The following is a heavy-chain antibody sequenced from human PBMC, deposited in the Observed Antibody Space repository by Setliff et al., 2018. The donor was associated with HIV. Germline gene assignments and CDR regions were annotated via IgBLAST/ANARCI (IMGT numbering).Heavy chain of an antibody. J-gene: IGHJ5*02. Sequence: PSETLSLTCTVSGYSISSDYWWGWIRQPPGKGLEWIGSIYYSGSTYYNPSLKSRVTISVDTSKNQFSLKLSSVTAADAAVYYCASRVYYYDSSGYLREEGFDPWGQGTLVTVSS. CDR1: GYSISSDYW. CDR3: ASRVYYYDSSGYLREEGFDP. D-gene: IGHD3-22*01. CDR2: IYYSGST. V-gene: IGHV4-38-2*02.